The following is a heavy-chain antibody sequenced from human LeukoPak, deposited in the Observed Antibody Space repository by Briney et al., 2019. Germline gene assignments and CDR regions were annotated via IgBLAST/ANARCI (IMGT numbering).Heavy chain of an antibody. J-gene: IGHJ4*02. V-gene: IGHV3-33*08. CDR2: IWYDGSNK. D-gene: IGHD3-16*01. Sequence: GGSLRLSCAASGFTFSTYAMHWVRQAPGKGLEWVTVIWYDGSNKYYAESVKDRFTISRDNSKNTVYLQMNSPRAEDTAVYYCARDGRGPADYWGQGTLVTISS. CDR3: ARDGRGPADY. CDR1: GFTFSTYA.